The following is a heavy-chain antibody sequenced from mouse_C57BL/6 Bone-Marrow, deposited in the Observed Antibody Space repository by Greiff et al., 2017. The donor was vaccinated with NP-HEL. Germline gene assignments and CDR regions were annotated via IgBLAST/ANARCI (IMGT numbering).Heavy chain of an antibody. CDR3: ARDNYGTPD. V-gene: IGHV5-4*01. J-gene: IGHJ2*01. CDR1: GFTFSSYA. CDR2: ISDGGSYT. Sequence: EGQGGEGGGGLVKPGGSLKLSCAASGFTFSSYAMSWVRQTPEKRLEWVATISDGGSYTYYPDNVKGRFTISRDNAKNNLYLQMSHLKSEDTAMYYCARDNYGTPDGGQGTTLTVSS. D-gene: IGHD1-1*01.